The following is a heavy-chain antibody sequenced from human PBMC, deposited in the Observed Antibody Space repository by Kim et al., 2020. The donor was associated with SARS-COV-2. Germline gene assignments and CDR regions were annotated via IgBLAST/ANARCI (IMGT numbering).Heavy chain of an antibody. CDR1: GFTFSNFW. J-gene: IGHJ4*02. V-gene: IGHV3-7*01. Sequence: GGSLRLSCTASGFTFSNFWMSWVRQAPGKGLEWVANTQQDGSEEYYADSVKGRFTISRDSAKNSLYLQMNSPGAEDTAVYYCARGSHYFDSWGQGTLVTVSS. CDR2: TQQDGSEE. CDR3: ARGSHYFDS. D-gene: IGHD1-26*01.